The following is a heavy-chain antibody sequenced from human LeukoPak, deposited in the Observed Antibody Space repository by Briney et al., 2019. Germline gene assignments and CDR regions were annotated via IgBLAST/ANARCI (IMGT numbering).Heavy chain of an antibody. J-gene: IGHJ6*03. CDR1: GFTFSSYS. V-gene: IGHV3-21*01. D-gene: IGHD3-10*01. CDR3: ARNYGSGDYYYYMDV. CDR2: ISSSSSYI. Sequence: GGSLRLSCAASGFTFSSYSMNWVRQAPGKGLEWVSSISSSSSYIYYADSVKGRFTISRDNAKNSLYLQMNSLRAEDTAVYYCARNYGSGDYYYYMDVWGKGTTVTISS.